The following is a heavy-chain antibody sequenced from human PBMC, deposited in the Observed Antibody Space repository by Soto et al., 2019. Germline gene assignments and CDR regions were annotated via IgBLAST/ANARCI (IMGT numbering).Heavy chain of an antibody. CDR3: AKNLPRTGRFDY. J-gene: IGHJ4*02. Sequence: PAETLSVSWIVSGGSIRVFGCYWGWIRHPPGKGLEWIGSIYYSCKTHYNPSLKSRTTISVDRSRNQFSLQVSSVTAADTAVYYCAKNLPRTGRFDYWGQGTVVTV. CDR2: IYYSCKT. CDR1: GGSIRVFGCY. V-gene: IGHV4-39*01.